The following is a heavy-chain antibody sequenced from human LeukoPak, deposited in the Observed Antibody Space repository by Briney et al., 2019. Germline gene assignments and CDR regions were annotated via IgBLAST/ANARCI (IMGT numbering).Heavy chain of an antibody. CDR3: AKLDLVEFWSGYFDY. J-gene: IGHJ4*02. Sequence: GGSLRLSCAASGFTFSSFAMSWVRQAPGKGLEWVSAISGSGGSTYYADSVKGRFTISRDNSKNTLYLQMNSLRAEDTAVYYCAKLDLVEFWSGYFDYWGQGTLVTVSS. CDR2: ISGSGGST. CDR1: GFTFSSFA. D-gene: IGHD3-3*01. V-gene: IGHV3-23*01.